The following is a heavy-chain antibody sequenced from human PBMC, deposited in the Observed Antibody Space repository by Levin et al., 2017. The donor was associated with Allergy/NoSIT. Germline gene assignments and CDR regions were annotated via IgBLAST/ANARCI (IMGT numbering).Heavy chain of an antibody. Sequence: PGGSLRLSCAASGFTFSSYAMHWVRQAPGKGLEWVAVISYDGSNKYYADSVKGRFTISRDNSKNTLYLQMNSLRAEDTAVYYCARERHPKDPCSSTSCYYYYGMDVWGQGTTVTVSS. CDR1: GFTFSSYA. J-gene: IGHJ6*02. D-gene: IGHD2-2*01. CDR2: ISYDGSNK. V-gene: IGHV3-30-3*01. CDR3: ARERHPKDPCSSTSCYYYYGMDV.